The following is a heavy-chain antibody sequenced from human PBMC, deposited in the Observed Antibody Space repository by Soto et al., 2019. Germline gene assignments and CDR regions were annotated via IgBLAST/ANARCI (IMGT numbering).Heavy chain of an antibody. V-gene: IGHV4-30-4*01. Sequence: SETMCLTETVSGGSSTGGDYCWSWIRQPPGKGLEWIGYIYYSGSTYYNPSLKSRVTISVDTSKNQFSLKLSSVTAADTAVYYCARAPDGYSSGWYHWFDPRGQGTLVTVSS. D-gene: IGHD6-13*01. CDR3: ARAPDGYSSGWYHWFDP. CDR2: IYYSGST. CDR1: GGSSTGGDYC. J-gene: IGHJ5*02.